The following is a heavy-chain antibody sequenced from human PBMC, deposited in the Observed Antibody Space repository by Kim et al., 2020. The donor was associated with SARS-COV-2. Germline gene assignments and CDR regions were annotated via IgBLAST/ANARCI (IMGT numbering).Heavy chain of an antibody. D-gene: IGHD3-16*01. CDR1: GFSLSTSGVG. CDR2: IYWDDDK. J-gene: IGHJ6*02. CDR3: AHRPHQGLGYYYYGMDV. V-gene: IGHV2-5*02. Sequence: SGPTLVNPTQTLTLTCTFSGFSLSTSGVGVGWIRQPPGKALEWLALIYWDDDKRYSPSLKSRLTITKDTSKNQVVLTMTNMDPVDTATYYCAHRPHQGLGYYYYGMDVWGQGTTVTVSS.